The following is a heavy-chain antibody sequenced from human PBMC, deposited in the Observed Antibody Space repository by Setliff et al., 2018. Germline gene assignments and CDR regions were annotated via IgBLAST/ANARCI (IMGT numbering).Heavy chain of an antibody. V-gene: IGHV4-34*01. CDR3: RQAVVGRDVFDI. CDR1: GDSLSDYY. CDR2: INQSGSG. Sequence: TLSLTCAVYGDSLSDYYWSWIRQPPGKGLEWFGEINQSGSGDYNPSFKGRVTISVDTSKKQFSLTLTSVTAADTALYYCRQAVVGRDVFDIWGQGTVVTVSS. D-gene: IGHD1-1*01. J-gene: IGHJ3*02.